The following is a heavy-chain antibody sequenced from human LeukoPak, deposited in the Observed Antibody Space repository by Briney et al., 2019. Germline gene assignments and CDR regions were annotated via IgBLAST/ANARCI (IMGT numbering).Heavy chain of an antibody. CDR2: IGGRDDRT. CDR1: GFTFTGHT. J-gene: IGHJ4*02. V-gene: IGHV3-23*01. D-gene: IGHD3-3*01. Sequence: GGSLRLSCAASGFTFTGHTMTWLRQAPGKGLEWVSIIGGRDDRTYYADSVEGRFTISRDNSKNILYLQMNSLRAEDTAVYYWAKDPNPFYDFWSGYKWGQGTLVTVSS. CDR3: AKDPNPFYDFWSGYK.